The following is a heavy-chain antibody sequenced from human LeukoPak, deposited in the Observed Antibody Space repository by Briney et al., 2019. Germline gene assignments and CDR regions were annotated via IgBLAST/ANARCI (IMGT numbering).Heavy chain of an antibody. CDR3: AREGDYYCSGGSCYDY. J-gene: IGHJ4*02. CDR2: IKEDGSEK. CDR1: GFTFSSYW. Sequence: GGSLRLSCAASGFTFSSYWMSWVRQAPGKGLEWVANIKEDGSEKYYVDSVKGRFTISRDNVKNSVYLQMNSLRAEDTAVYYCAREGDYYCSGGSCYDYWGQGTLVTVSS. V-gene: IGHV3-7*01. D-gene: IGHD2-15*01.